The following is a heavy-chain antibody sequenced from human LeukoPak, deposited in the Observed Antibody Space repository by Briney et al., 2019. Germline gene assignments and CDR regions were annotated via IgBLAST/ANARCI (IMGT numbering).Heavy chain of an antibody. D-gene: IGHD6-13*01. CDR2: ISSISSYI. Sequence: PGGSLRLSCAASGFTFSSYSMNWVRQAPGKGLEWVSSISSISSYIYYADSVKGRFTISRDNAKTSLYLQMNSLRAEDTAVYYCARDLLPYNSIDYWGQGTLVTVSS. CDR1: GFTFSSYS. V-gene: IGHV3-21*01. J-gene: IGHJ4*02. CDR3: ARDLLPYNSIDY.